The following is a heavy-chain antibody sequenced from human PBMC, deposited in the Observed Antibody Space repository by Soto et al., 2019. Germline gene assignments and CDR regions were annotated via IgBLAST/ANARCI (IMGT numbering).Heavy chain of an antibody. V-gene: IGHV1-69*02. Sequence: QVQLVQSGAEVKKPGSSVKVSCKASGGTFSSYTISWVRQAPGQGLEWMGRIIPILGVANYAQKFQGRVTITADKSTSTAYMELSSLRSEDTAVYYCASGRQWGEFFYYMDVWGKGTTVTVSS. D-gene: IGHD3-16*01. CDR3: ASGRQWGEFFYYMDV. CDR1: GGTFSSYT. CDR2: IIPILGVA. J-gene: IGHJ6*03.